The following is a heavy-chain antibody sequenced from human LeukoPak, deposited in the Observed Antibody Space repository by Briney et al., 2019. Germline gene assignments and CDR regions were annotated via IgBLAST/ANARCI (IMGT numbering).Heavy chain of an antibody. CDR2: IIPIFGTT. CDR3: AKVVGLTGYSSNWYSGYYYYMDV. V-gene: IGHV1-69*06. D-gene: IGHD6-13*01. CDR1: GGTFSSYA. J-gene: IGHJ6*03. Sequence: SVKVSCKTSGGTFSSYAITWVPQTPGQGLEWMGGIIPIFGTTNYAQKFQDRVTITADKSTSTAYMKLSSLRSEDTAVYYCAKVVGLTGYSSNWYSGYYYYMDVWGKGTTVTVSS.